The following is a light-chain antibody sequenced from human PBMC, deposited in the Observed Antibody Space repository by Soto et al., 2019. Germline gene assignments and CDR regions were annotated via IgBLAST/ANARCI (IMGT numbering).Light chain of an antibody. J-gene: IGKJ4*01. CDR3: QQRRDWPLT. Sequence: EIVMTQSPATLSVSPGERATLSCRASQSFSSSLAWYQQKPGQAPRLLISDASNRATGIPARFSGSGSGTDFTLTVSSLEPEDFAVYYCQQRRDWPLTFGGGTKVEI. CDR2: DAS. CDR1: QSFSSS. V-gene: IGKV3-11*01.